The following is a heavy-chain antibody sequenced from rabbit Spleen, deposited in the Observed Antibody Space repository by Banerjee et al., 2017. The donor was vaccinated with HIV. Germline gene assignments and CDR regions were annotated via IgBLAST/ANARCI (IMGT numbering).Heavy chain of an antibody. CDR1: GFSFNEFSFNSGYD. D-gene: IGHD7-1*01. V-gene: IGHV1S40*01. Sequence: QSLEESGGGLVKPGASLTLTCKASGFSFNEFSFNSGYDMCWVRQAPGKGLEWIACIYGGSGITWYASWAKGRFTGSKASSTTVTLQMTSLTAADTATYFCARDTGTSFSTYGMDLWGQGTLVTVS. J-gene: IGHJ3*01. CDR2: IYGGSGIT. CDR3: ARDTGTSFSTYGMDL.